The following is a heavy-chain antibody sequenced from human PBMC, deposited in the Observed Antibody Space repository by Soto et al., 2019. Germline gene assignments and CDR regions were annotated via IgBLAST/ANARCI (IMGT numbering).Heavy chain of an antibody. D-gene: IGHD6-13*01. J-gene: IGHJ6*03. CDR3: ARGRYSSSWSARRNYYYYYMDV. CDR2: IYSGGST. V-gene: IGHV3-66*01. Sequence: GGSLRLSCAASGFTVSSNYMSWVRQAPGKGLEWVSVIYSGGSTYCADSVKGRFTISRDNSKNTLYLQMNSLRAEDTAVYYCARGRYSSSWSARRNYYYYYMDVWGKGTTVTVSS. CDR1: GFTVSSNY.